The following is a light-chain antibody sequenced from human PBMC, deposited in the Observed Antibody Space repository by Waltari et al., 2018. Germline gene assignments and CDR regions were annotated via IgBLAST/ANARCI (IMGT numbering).Light chain of an antibody. J-gene: IGLJ3*02. Sequence: QSALTQPPSASGSPGQSVTISCTGTSSDVVGYNYVSWYQQHPDKAPKLMVYDVSTRPSGVPDRFSGSKSGNTASLTVSGLQAEDEADYYCSSYAGSNNFWVFGGGTKLTVL. CDR3: SSYAGSNNFWV. V-gene: IGLV2-8*01. CDR1: SSDVVGYNY. CDR2: DVS.